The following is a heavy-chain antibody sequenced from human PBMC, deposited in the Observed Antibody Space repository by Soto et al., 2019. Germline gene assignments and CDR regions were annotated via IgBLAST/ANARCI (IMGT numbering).Heavy chain of an antibody. J-gene: IGHJ6*02. CDR3: ARSDCTGAYCYSWPFNYGVDF. D-gene: IGHD2-15*01. CDR1: GFTFNTYG. CDR2: IWYDGSNK. Sequence: QVQLVESGGGVVQPGGSLRLSCTTSGFTFNTYGMHWVRQAPGKGLEWVAIIWYDGSNKYYADSVKGRFTISRDNSKNTLYLQMNSLRAEDTALYYCARSDCTGAYCYSWPFNYGVDFWGQGTTVTVSS. V-gene: IGHV3-33*08.